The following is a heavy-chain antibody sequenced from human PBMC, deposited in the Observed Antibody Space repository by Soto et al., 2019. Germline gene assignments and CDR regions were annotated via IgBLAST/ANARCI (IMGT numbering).Heavy chain of an antibody. CDR2: ISANNGNT. CDR1: GYTFTSYG. J-gene: IGHJ4*02. Sequence: ASVKVSCKASGYTFTSYGITWVRQAPGQGLEWMGWISANNGNTNYVQKFRGRVTITADESTSTAYMELSSLRSDDTAIYYCVRVVAIPGYPDNWGQGTLVTVSS. CDR3: VRVVAIPGYPDN. D-gene: IGHD5-12*01. V-gene: IGHV1-18*01.